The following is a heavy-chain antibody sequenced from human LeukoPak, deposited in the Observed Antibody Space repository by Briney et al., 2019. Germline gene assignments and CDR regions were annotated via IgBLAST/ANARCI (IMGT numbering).Heavy chain of an antibody. V-gene: IGHV3-30*04. CDR3: ARDYCSGGSCYWWGYDAFDI. D-gene: IGHD2-15*01. Sequence: PGRSLRLSCAASGFTFSSYAMHWVRQAPGKGLEWVAVISYDGSNKYYADSVKGRFTISRDNSKNTLYLQMNSLRAEDTAVYYCARDYCSGGSCYWWGYDAFDIWGQGTMVTVSS. CDR2: ISYDGSNK. J-gene: IGHJ3*02. CDR1: GFTFSSYA.